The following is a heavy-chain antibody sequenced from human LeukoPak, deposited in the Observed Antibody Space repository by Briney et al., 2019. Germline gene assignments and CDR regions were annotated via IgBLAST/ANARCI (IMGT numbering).Heavy chain of an antibody. CDR1: EFSVKYNY. CDR2: LYSAGST. D-gene: IGHD1-1*01. CDR3: ARVPHRSRGYANVAFDI. V-gene: IGHV3-53*01. Sequence: PGRSLRLSCAASEFSVKYNYMTWVRQAPGKGLEWVSLLYSAGSTNYADSVKGRFTISRDDSKNTVYLQMNSLRAEDTAVYYCARVPHRSRGYANVAFDIWGQGTMVTVSS. J-gene: IGHJ3*02.